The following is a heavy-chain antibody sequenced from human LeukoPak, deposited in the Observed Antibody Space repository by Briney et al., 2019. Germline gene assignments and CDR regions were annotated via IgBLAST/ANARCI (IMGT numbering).Heavy chain of an antibody. D-gene: IGHD3-10*01. Sequence: ASVKVSCKASGYTFTSYYMHWVRQAPGQGLEWMGIINPSGGSTSYAQKFQGRVTMTRDMSTSTVYMELSSLRSEDTAVYYCARDVYYYGSGSYYHFDYWGQGTLVTVSS. CDR2: INPSGGST. CDR1: GYTFTSYY. V-gene: IGHV1-46*01. CDR3: ARDVYYYGSGSYYHFDY. J-gene: IGHJ4*02.